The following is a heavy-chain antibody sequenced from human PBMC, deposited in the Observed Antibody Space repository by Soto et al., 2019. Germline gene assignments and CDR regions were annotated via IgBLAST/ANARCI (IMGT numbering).Heavy chain of an antibody. CDR2: IKKDGSEK. D-gene: IGHD5-12*01. V-gene: IGHV3-7*01. CDR1: GFTFSNYW. Sequence: QAGGSLRLSCAASGFTFSNYWLSWVRQAPGKGLEWVANIKKDGSEKYYVGSAVGRFTISRDNAENSLYLQMNSLRAEDTAVYYCARLYLAATITSLDYWGQGTLVTVSS. J-gene: IGHJ4*02. CDR3: ARLYLAATITSLDY.